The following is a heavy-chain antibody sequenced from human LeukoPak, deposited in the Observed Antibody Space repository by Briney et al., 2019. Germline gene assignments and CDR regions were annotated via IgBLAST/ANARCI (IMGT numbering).Heavy chain of an antibody. Sequence: SETLSLTCTVSGGSISSSDFYWGLIRQPPGKGLEWIGRISYSGTSYYNPPLKRRITISVDTSNNQFSLKMTSVTASDTAVYFCARLIHSYYYDSSGYYPYYYMDVWGKGTTVTVSS. CDR3: ARLIHSYYYDSSGYYPYYYMDV. CDR1: GGSISSSDFY. D-gene: IGHD3-22*01. J-gene: IGHJ6*03. CDR2: ISYSGTS. V-gene: IGHV4-39*01.